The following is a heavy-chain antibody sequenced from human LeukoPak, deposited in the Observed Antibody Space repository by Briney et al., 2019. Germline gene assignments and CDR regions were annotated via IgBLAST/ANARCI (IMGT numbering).Heavy chain of an antibody. CDR1: GFTFDDYA. CDR3: AKSTSSGWPHFDY. D-gene: IGHD6-19*01. CDR2: ISWSSGSI. Sequence: GRSLRLSCAASGFTFDDYAMHWVRQAPGKGLEWVSGISWSSGSIGYADSVKGRFTISRDNAKNSLYLQMNSLRAEDTALYYCAKSTSSGWPHFDYWGQGTLVTVSS. J-gene: IGHJ4*02. V-gene: IGHV3-9*01.